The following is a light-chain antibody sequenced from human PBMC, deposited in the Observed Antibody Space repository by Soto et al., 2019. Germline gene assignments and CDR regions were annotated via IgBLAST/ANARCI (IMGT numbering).Light chain of an antibody. Sequence: EIVLTQYPGTLSLSPGERATLSCRASQSVSSSYLAWYQQKPGQAPRPLIYGASSRAIGIPDRFSGSGSGTDFTLTISRLEPEDFAVYYCQQYGSSPWTFGQGTNVEIK. CDR1: QSVSSSY. V-gene: IGKV3-20*01. CDR3: QQYGSSPWT. CDR2: GAS. J-gene: IGKJ1*01.